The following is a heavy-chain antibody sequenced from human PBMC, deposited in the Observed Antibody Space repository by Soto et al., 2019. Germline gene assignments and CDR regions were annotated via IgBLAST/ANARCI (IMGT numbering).Heavy chain of an antibody. CDR1: GGSISSYY. V-gene: IGHV4-4*07. Sequence: PSETLSLTCTVSGGSISSYYRSWIRQPAGKGLEWIGRIYSSGRTHYNPSLKSRVTMSVSTNHFSLKLNSVTAADTAVYYCARDFDVNTALDYWYFDLWGRGTLVTVSS. CDR2: IYSSGRT. CDR3: ARDFDVNTALDYWYFDL. D-gene: IGHD5-18*01. J-gene: IGHJ2*01.